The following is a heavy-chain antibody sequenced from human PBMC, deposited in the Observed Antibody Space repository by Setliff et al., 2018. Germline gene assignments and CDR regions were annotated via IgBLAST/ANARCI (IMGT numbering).Heavy chain of an antibody. CDR3: ARDPLAASGTIYYGLDV. D-gene: IGHD6-13*01. V-gene: IGHV4-59*01. J-gene: IGHJ6*02. CDR2: IDNRGTT. CDR1: GASITTYY. Sequence: SETLSLTCSVSGASITTYYWHWIRQPPGKGLEWIGFIDNRGTTNYNPALESRVTISTDASKNHFALTLTSMTAADTAVYYCARDPLAASGTIYYGLDVWGQGTTVTVSS.